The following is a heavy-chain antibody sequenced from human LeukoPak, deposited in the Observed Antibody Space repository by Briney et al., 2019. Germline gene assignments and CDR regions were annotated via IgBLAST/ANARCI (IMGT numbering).Heavy chain of an antibody. Sequence: SQTLSLTCAISGDSVSSNSAAWNWLRQSPSRGLEWLGRTYYRYKWYNDYEVSVKIRITINPDTFKNQFSLQLNSVTPEDTAVYYCARGRLGLYYLDYWGQGTLVTVSS. D-gene: IGHD1-7*01. CDR3: ARGRLGLYYLDY. CDR2: TYYRYKWYN. J-gene: IGHJ4*02. V-gene: IGHV6-1*01. CDR1: GDSVSSNSAA.